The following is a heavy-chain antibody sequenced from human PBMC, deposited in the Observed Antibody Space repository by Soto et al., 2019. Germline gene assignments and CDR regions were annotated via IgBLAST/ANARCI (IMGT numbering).Heavy chain of an antibody. CDR3: ARDQEYQLLLRFDP. D-gene: IGHD2-2*01. CDR2: ISAYNGNT. Sequence: ASVKVSCKASGYTFTSYIISWVRQAPGQGLEWLGWISAYNGNTNYAQKFQGRVTMTTDTSTSTAYMELRSLRSDDTAVYYCARDQEYQLLLRFDPWSQGTLVTVSS. CDR1: GYTFTSYI. V-gene: IGHV1-18*04. J-gene: IGHJ5*02.